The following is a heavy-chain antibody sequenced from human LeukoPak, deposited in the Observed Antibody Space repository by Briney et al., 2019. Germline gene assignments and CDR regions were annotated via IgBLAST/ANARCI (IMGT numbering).Heavy chain of an antibody. CDR2: IYTSGST. Sequence: SETLSLTCTVSGGFISSYYWSWIRQPAGKGLEWIGRIYTSGSTNYNPSLKSRVTMSVDTSKNQFSLKPSSVTAADTAVYYCAREVPPFVVYSSSWYGWFDPWGQGTLVTVSS. CDR1: GGFISSYY. CDR3: AREVPPFVVYSSSWYGWFDP. D-gene: IGHD6-13*01. J-gene: IGHJ5*02. V-gene: IGHV4-4*07.